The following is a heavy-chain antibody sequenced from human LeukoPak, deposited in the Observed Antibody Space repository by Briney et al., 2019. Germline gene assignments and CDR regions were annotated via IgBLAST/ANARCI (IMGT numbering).Heavy chain of an antibody. J-gene: IGHJ3*02. CDR1: GGSISSGGYY. D-gene: IGHD4-17*01. V-gene: IGHV4-31*03. CDR3: ASDYGDRDAFDI. Sequence: PSETLSLTCTVSGGSISSGGYYWSWIRQHPGKGLEWIGYIYYSGSTYYNPSLKSRVTISVDTSKNQLSLKLSSVTAADTAVYYCASDYGDRDAFDIWGQGTMVTVSS. CDR2: IYYSGST.